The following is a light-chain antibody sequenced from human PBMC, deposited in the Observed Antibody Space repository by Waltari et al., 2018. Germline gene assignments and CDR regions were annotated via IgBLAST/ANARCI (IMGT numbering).Light chain of an antibody. Sequence: DIVMTQSPDSLAVSLGERATINCKSSQRVLNSSNNKNYLAWYQQKPGQPPKLLIYWASTRESGVPDRFSGSGSVTDFTLTISSLQAEDVAVYYCQHYYSSPLTFGGGTKVEIK. V-gene: IGKV4-1*01. CDR2: WAS. J-gene: IGKJ4*01. CDR1: QRVLNSSNNKNY. CDR3: QHYYSSPLT.